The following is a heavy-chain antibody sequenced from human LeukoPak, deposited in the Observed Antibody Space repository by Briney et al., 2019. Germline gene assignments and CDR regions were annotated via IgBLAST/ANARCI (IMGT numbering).Heavy chain of an antibody. Sequence: GASVKVSCKASGYTFISYDINWVRQATGQGLEWMGWMNPNSGYAGYTRKFQGRVTMTRTASISTAYMELSRLRPEDTAVYYCASGDVTVTNNLDSWGQGTLVTVSS. J-gene: IGHJ4*02. CDR2: MNPNSGYA. CDR3: ASGDVTVTNNLDS. V-gene: IGHV1-8*01. D-gene: IGHD4-17*01. CDR1: GYTFISYD.